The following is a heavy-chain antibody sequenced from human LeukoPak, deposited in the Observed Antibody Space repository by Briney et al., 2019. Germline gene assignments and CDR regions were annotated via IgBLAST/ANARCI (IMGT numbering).Heavy chain of an antibody. Sequence: GRSLRLSCAASGFTFSSYGMHWVRQAPGKGLEWGAVISYDGSNKYYADSVKGRFTISRDNSKNTLYLQMNSLRAEDTAVYYCAKETGSSFDYWGQGTLVTVSS. J-gene: IGHJ4*02. CDR3: AKETGSSFDY. CDR2: ISYDGSNK. V-gene: IGHV3-30*18. D-gene: IGHD3-10*01. CDR1: GFTFSSYG.